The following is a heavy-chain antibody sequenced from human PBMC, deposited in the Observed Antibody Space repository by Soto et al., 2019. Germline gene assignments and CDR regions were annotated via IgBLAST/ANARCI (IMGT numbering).Heavy chain of an antibody. CDR1: GYAFTTYG. Sequence: QVHLVQSGAEVKKPGASVKVSCKGSGYAFTTYGITWVRQAPGQGLEWMGWISAHNGNTNYAQKLQGRVTVTRDTSTSTAYLELRGLRSDDTAVYYCARGGYGDYWGQGALVTVSS. CDR2: ISAHNGNT. D-gene: IGHD1-1*01. J-gene: IGHJ4*02. V-gene: IGHV1-18*01. CDR3: ARGGYGDY.